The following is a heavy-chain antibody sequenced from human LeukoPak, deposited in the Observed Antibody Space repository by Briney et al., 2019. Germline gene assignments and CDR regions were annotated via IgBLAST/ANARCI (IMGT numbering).Heavy chain of an antibody. V-gene: IGHV3-7*01. CDR1: GFNFNNYW. J-gene: IGHJ4*02. Sequence: GGSLRLSSAASGFNFNNYWMSWVRQAPGKGLEWVANIKKDGSERYYVDSVKGRFTISRDYAKNSLYLQMNSLRAEDTAVYYCAREEVERRLNDYWGQGTLVTVSS. CDR2: IKKDGSER. CDR3: AREEVERRLNDY. D-gene: IGHD1-1*01.